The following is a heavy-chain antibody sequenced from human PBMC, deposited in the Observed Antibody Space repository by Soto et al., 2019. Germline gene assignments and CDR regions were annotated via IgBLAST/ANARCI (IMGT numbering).Heavy chain of an antibody. CDR2: IYYSGST. Sequence: SETLSLTCTVSGGSISSYYWSWIRQPPGKGLEWIGYIYYSGSTNYNPSLKSRVPISVDTSKNQFSLKLSSVTAADTAVYYCATVTTFDDAFDIWGQGTMVTVSS. CDR1: GGSISSYY. D-gene: IGHD4-17*01. V-gene: IGHV4-59*08. J-gene: IGHJ3*02. CDR3: ATVTTFDDAFDI.